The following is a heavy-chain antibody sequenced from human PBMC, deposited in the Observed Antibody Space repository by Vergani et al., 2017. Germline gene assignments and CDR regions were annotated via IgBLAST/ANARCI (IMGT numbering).Heavy chain of an antibody. CDR3: ARVAESDIAARHWFDP. J-gene: IGHJ5*02. CDR2: ISWNSGSI. D-gene: IGHD6-6*01. Sequence: EVQLVESGGGLVQPGRSLRLSCAASGFTFDDYAMHWVRQAPGKGLEWVSGISWNSGSIGYADSVKGRFTISRDNAKNSLYLQMNSLRAEDTALYYCARVAESDIAARHWFDPWGQGTLVTVSS. V-gene: IGHV3-9*01. CDR1: GFTFDDYA.